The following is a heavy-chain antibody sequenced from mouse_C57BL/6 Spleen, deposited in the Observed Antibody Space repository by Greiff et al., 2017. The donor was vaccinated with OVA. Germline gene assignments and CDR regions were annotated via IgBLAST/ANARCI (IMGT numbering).Heavy chain of an antibody. D-gene: IGHD2-1*01. J-gene: IGHJ4*01. V-gene: IGHV1-42*01. CDR3: ASPSIYYGNYGAMDY. Sequence: EVQLQQSGPELVKPGASVKISCKASGYSFTGYYMNWVKQSPEKSLEWIGEINPSTGGTTYNQKFKAKATLTVDKSSSTAYMQLKSLTSEDSAVYYGASPSIYYGNYGAMDYWGQGTSVTVSS. CDR2: INPSTGGT. CDR1: GYSFTGYY.